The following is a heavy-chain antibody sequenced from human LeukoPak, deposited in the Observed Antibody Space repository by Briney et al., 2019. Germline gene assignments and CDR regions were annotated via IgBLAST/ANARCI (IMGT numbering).Heavy chain of an antibody. CDR2: ITSTSSYI. V-gene: IGHV3-21*01. CDR3: ARGNFDWLLSPNY. D-gene: IGHD3-9*01. CDR1: GFALRSHY. Sequence: GGSLGLSCAASGFALRSHYMNWVRQAPGKGLEWVSSITSTSSYIYYADSVKGRFTISRDNAKNSLYLQMNSLRAEDTAVYYCARGNFDWLLSPNYLGQGTLVTVSS. J-gene: IGHJ4*02.